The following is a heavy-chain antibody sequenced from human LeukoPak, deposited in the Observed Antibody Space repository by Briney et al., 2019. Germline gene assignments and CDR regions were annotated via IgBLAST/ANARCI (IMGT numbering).Heavy chain of an antibody. CDR2: INPNGGGT. D-gene: IGHD1-1*01. V-gene: IGHV1-2*02. Sequence: GASVKVSCKASGYTFTGYYMHWVRQAPGQGLEWMGWINPNGGGTNYAQKFQGRVTMTRDTSISTAYMELSRLRSDDTAVYYCARDLTTGTTGNLDYWGQGTLVTVSS. J-gene: IGHJ4*02. CDR3: ARDLTTGTTGNLDY. CDR1: GYTFTGYY.